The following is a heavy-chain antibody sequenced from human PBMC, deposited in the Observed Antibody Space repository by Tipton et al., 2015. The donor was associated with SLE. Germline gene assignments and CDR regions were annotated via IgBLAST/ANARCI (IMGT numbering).Heavy chain of an antibody. CDR2: IYTSGST. J-gene: IGHJ4*02. V-gene: IGHV4-61*02. CDR3: ARHGRGIAVAGRGLDY. Sequence: TLSLTCTASGGSISSGSYYWSWIRQPAGKGLGWIGRIYTSGSTNYNPSLKSRVTISVDTSKNQFSLKLSSVTAADTAVYYCARHGRGIAVAGRGLDYWGQGTLVTVSS. D-gene: IGHD6-19*01. CDR1: GGSISSGSYY.